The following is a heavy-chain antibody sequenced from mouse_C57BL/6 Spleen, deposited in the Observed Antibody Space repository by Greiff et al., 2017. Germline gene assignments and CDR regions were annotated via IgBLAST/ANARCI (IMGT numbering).Heavy chain of an antibody. CDR2: IYPGDGDT. D-gene: IGHD1-1*01. J-gene: IGHJ1*03. V-gene: IGHV1-80*01. Sequence: VQLQQSGAELVKPGASVKISCKASGYAFSSYWMNWVKQRPGKGLEWLGQIYPGDGDTNYNGKFKGKATLTADKSSSTAYIQLSSLTSEDSAVYFCARSGGYYYGSSYGYFDVWGTGTTVTVSS. CDR3: ARSGGYYYGSSYGYFDV. CDR1: GYAFSSYW.